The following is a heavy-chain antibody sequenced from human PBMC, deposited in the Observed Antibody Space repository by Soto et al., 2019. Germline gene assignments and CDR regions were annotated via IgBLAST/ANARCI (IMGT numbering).Heavy chain of an antibody. J-gene: IGHJ4*02. CDR3: ARIQSYGSFDY. V-gene: IGHV5-51*01. D-gene: IGHD4-17*01. CDR1: GYHFTRHC. Sequence: GHALKLSCTGSGYHFTRHCSGCVRQMPGKGLEWMGITYPGDSDTRYSPAFQGQVTISADKSISTAYLQWSSLKASDTAMYYCARIQSYGSFDYWGQRTLVT. CDR2: TYPGDSDT.